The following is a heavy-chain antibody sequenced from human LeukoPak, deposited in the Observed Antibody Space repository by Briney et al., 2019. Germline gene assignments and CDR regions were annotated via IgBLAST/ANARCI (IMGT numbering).Heavy chain of an antibody. J-gene: IGHJ4*02. V-gene: IGHV1-24*01. CDR2: FYPEDGET. D-gene: IGHD6-19*01. CDR1: GYTLTELS. Sequence: ASVTVSCKVSGYTLTELSMHWVRQAPGKGLERMGGFYPEDGETIYAQKFQGRVTMTEDTSTDTAYMELSSLRSEDTAVYYCATGGAVAKYWGQGTLVTVSS. CDR3: ATGGAVAKY.